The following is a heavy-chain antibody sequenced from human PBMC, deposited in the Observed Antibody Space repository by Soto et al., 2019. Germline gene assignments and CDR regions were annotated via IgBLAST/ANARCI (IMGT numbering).Heavy chain of an antibody. Sequence: SETLSLTCAVYGGSFSGYYWSWIRQPPGKGLEWIGEINHSGSTNYNPSLKSRVTISVDTSKNQFSLKLSSVTAADTAVYYCARGTMYYYYGMDVWGQGTTVTVSS. CDR1: GGSFSGYY. CDR2: INHSGST. CDR3: ARGTMYYYYGMDV. D-gene: IGHD3-3*01. V-gene: IGHV4-34*01. J-gene: IGHJ6*02.